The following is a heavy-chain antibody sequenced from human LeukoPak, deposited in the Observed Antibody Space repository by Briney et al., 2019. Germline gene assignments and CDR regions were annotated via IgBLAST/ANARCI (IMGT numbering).Heavy chain of an antibody. CDR2: IYPGESET. CDR3: AKLGAYSSSWYGFFDY. D-gene: IGHD6-13*01. Sequence: GESLKISCKGSGYSFSNYWIGWVRQMPGKGLEWVGIIYPGESETRYSPSVQGQVTISADKSITTAYLQWSSLKASDTAMYYCAKLGAYSSSWYGFFDYWGQGTLVAVSS. CDR1: GYSFSNYW. V-gene: IGHV5-51*01. J-gene: IGHJ4*02.